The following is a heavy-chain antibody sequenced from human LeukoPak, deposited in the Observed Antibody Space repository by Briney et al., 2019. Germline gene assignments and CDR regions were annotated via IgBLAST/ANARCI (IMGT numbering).Heavy chain of an antibody. J-gene: IGHJ4*02. V-gene: IGHV3-30-3*01. CDR1: GFTFSSYA. D-gene: IGHD6-13*01. CDR3: ARVTAVSRAAGTNTNY. CDR2: ISYDGSNK. Sequence: GGSLRLSCAASGFTFSSYAMHWVRQAPGKGLEWVAVISYDGSNKYYADSVKGRFTISRDNSKNTLYLQMNSLRAEVTAVYYCARVTAVSRAAGTNTNYWGQGTLVTVSS.